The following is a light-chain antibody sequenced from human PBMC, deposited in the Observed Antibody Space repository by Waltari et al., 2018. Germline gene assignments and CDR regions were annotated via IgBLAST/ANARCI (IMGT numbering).Light chain of an antibody. Sequence: EIVLTQSPDTLSLSPGERATPSCRASQSISSSNLVWYQHKPDQAPRLLIYGASSRATGIPDRFSGSGSGTDFTLTISRLEPEDFAVYYCQQYGSSPQTFGQGTKVEIK. V-gene: IGKV3-20*01. CDR1: QSISSSN. CDR2: GAS. CDR3: QQYGSSPQT. J-gene: IGKJ1*01.